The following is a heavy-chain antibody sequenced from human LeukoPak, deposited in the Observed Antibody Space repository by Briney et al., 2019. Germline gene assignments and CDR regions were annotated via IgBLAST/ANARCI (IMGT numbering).Heavy chain of an antibody. V-gene: IGHV4-61*02. CDR3: ARESSDVFWSGYYGDI. D-gene: IGHD3-3*01. Sequence: SETLSLTCTVSGGSISSGSYYWSWIRQPAGKGLEWIGRIYTSESTNYNPSLKSRVTMSVDTSKNQFSLKLSSVTAADTAVYYCARESSDVFWSGYYGDIWGQGTLVTVSS. CDR2: IYTSEST. CDR1: GGSISSGSYY. J-gene: IGHJ4*02.